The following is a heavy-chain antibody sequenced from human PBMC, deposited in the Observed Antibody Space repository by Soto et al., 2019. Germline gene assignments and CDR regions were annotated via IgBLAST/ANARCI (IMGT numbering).Heavy chain of an antibody. CDR3: AREGGPTTMDQLNWFDP. D-gene: IGHD5-18*01. CDR1: GFTFSSYS. J-gene: IGHJ5*02. V-gene: IGHV3-48*01. Sequence: EVQLVESGGGLVQPGGSLRLSCAASGFTFSSYSMNWVRQAPGKGLEWVSYISSSSSTIYYADSVKGRFTISRDNAKNSLYLQMNSLRAEDTAVYYCAREGGPTTMDQLNWFDPWGQGTLVTVSS. CDR2: ISSSSSTI.